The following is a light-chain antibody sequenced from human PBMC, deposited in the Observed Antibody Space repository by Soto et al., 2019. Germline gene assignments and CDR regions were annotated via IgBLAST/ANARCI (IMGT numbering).Light chain of an antibody. CDR2: EVN. CDR3: SSYAGSYNFV. V-gene: IGLV2-8*01. Sequence: QSVLTQPPSASGSPGQSVTISCTGTSSDIGVYNFVSWYQQHPGKAPKLILSEVNKRPAGVPDRFSGSKSGNTASLTVSGLQAEDEADYYCSSYAGSYNFVFGNGTKVTVL. J-gene: IGLJ1*01. CDR1: SSDIGVYNF.